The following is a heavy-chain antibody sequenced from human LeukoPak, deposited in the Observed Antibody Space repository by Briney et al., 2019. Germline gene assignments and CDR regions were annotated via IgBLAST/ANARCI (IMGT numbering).Heavy chain of an antibody. CDR1: GYTFINYD. D-gene: IGHD6-6*01. CDR2: MNPNSGNT. CDR3: ARWGDSSSSGTDY. V-gene: IGHV1-8*03. Sequence: GASVKVSCKASGYTFINYDINWVRQVTGQGLEWMGWMNPNSGNTGFAQKFQGRISITRDTSINTAYMELSSLRSEDTAVYYCARWGDSSSSGTDYWGQGTLVTVSS. J-gene: IGHJ4*02.